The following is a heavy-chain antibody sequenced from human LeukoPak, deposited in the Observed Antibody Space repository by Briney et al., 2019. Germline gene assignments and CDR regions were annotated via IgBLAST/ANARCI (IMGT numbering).Heavy chain of an antibody. V-gene: IGHV3-30*02. Sequence: GGSLRLSCGPSGFTFRSYGVHWVREAPGPGLEWVAFLQKDGSNKYYGDSVKGRFTISRDNSKNTLYLQMNSLRVEDTAVYYCAKEMYDYVWGSYFENWGQGTLVTVSS. CDR2: LQKDGSNK. D-gene: IGHD3-16*01. CDR1: GFTFRSYG. CDR3: AKEMYDYVWGSYFEN. J-gene: IGHJ4*02.